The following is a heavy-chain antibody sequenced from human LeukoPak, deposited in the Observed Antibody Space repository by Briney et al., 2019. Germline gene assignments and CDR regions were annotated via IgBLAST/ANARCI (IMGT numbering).Heavy chain of an antibody. J-gene: IGHJ5*02. D-gene: IGHD6-13*01. V-gene: IGHV3-21*01. CDR1: GFTFSSYS. CDR2: ISSSSSYI. Sequence: GGSLRLFCAASGFTFSSYSMHWVRQAPGKALEWVSSISSSSSYIYYADSVKGRFTISRDNAKNSLYLQMNSLRAEDTAVCYCARVRSVAAAGTAWFDPWGQGTLVTVSS. CDR3: ARVRSVAAAGTAWFDP.